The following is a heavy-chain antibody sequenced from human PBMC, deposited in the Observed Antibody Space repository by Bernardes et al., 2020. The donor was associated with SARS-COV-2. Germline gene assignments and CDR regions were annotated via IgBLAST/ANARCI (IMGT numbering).Heavy chain of an antibody. J-gene: IGHJ4*02. CDR2: VNHSGTT. CDR1: GGSLSGYY. Sequence: SETLSLTCGVYGGSLSGYYWSWIRQPPGRGLEWIGEVNHSGTTNFNPSLKSRVTISLDKSKNQFSLKVTSVTAADTAVYYCASQPRAAACRVDYWGQGTRATVSS. V-gene: IGHV4-34*01. CDR3: ASQPRAAACRVDY. D-gene: IGHD6-13*01.